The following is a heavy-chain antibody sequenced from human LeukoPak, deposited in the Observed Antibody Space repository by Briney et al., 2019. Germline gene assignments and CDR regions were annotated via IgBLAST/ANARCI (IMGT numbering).Heavy chain of an antibody. V-gene: IGHV3-21*01. CDR2: ISSSSYI. CDR1: GFTFSSYS. CDR3: AREVSVTMVRGVISRYGMDV. D-gene: IGHD3-10*01. J-gene: IGHJ6*02. Sequence: GGSLRLSCAASGFTFSSYSMNWVRQAPGKGLEWVSSISSSSYIYYADSVKGRFTISRDNAKNSLYLQMNSLRAEDTAVYYCAREVSVTMVRGVISRYGMDVWGQGTTVTVSS.